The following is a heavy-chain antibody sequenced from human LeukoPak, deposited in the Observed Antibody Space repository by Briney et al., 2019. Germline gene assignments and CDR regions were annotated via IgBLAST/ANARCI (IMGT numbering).Heavy chain of an antibody. CDR1: GGSISSYY. V-gene: IGHV4-59*01. D-gene: IGHD3-9*01. J-gene: IGHJ5*02. CDR3: ARGDYDILTGYYGTNWFDP. Sequence: PSETLSLTCTVSGGSISSYYWSWIRQPPGKGLEWIGYIYYSGSTNYNPSLKSRVTISVDTSKNQFSLKLSSVTAADTAVYYCARGDYDILTGYYGTNWFDPWGQGTLVTVS. CDR2: IYYSGST.